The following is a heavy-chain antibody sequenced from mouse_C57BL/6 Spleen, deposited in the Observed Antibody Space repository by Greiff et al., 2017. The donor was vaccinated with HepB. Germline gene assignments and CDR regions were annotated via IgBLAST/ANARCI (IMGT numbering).Heavy chain of an antibody. D-gene: IGHD2-13*01. J-gene: IGHJ4*01. V-gene: IGHV1-47*01. Sequence: VQLQQSGAELVKPGASVKMSCKASGYTFTTYPIEWMKQNHGKSLEWIGNFHPYNDDTKYYEKFKGTATLTVAKSSSTVYLELSRLTSADSDVYYCASRNDYRDAMDYGGQGASVTVSS. CDR2: FHPYNDDT. CDR1: GYTFTTYP. CDR3: ASRNDYRDAMDY.